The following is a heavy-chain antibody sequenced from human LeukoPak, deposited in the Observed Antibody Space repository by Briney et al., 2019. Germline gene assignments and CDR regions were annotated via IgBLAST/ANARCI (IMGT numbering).Heavy chain of an antibody. D-gene: IGHD1-1*01. J-gene: IGHJ4*02. CDR1: GFTFSSNA. CDR3: AKEGTGIHFDY. CDR2: ISYDGGNT. V-gene: IGHV3-30-3*01. Sequence: GGSLRLSCAASGFTFSSNAIHWVRQAPGKGLEWVAEISYDGGNTYYADSVKGRYTISRDNSKNTLYLQMNSLRAEDTAVYYCAKEGTGIHFDYWGQGTLVTVSS.